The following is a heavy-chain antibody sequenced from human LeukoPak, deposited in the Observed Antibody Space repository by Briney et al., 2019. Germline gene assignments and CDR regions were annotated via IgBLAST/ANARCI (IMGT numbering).Heavy chain of an antibody. CDR2: IYHTGTT. J-gene: IGHJ1*01. Sequence: KPSETLSLTCTVSGGSLSPYYWTWIRQPPRKGLEWIGYIYHTGTTRYNPSLNSRVTISVETSKNQFSLRLNSVTAADTAIYYCARLDCGYHGNIPHWGQGTLVTVSS. D-gene: IGHD1-1*01. V-gene: IGHV4-59*08. CDR3: ARLDCGYHGNIPH. CDR1: GGSLSPYY.